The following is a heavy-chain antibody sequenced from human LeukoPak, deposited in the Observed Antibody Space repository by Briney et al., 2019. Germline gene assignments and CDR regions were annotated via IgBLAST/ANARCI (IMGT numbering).Heavy chain of an antibody. J-gene: IGHJ4*02. V-gene: IGHV1-69*04. CDR3: ARDNLWGSYRAHPEPLDY. D-gene: IGHD3-16*02. CDR1: GGTFSSYA. CDR2: IIPILGIA. Sequence: GASVKVSCKASGGTFSSYAISWVRQAPGQGLEWMGRIIPILGIANYAQKFQGRVTITADKSTSTAYMELSSLRSEDTAVYYCARDNLWGSYRAHPEPLDYWGQGTLVTVSS.